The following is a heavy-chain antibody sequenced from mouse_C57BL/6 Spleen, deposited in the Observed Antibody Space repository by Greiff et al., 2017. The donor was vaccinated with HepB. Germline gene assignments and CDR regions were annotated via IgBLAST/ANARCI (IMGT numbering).Heavy chain of an antibody. CDR2: IDPSDSYT. J-gene: IGHJ3*01. Sequence: QVQLKQPGAELVMPGASVKLSCKASGYTFTSYWMHWVKQRPGQGLEWIGEIDPSDSYTNYNQKFKCKSTLTVDKSSSTTYMQLSSLTSEDSAVYYCARWGKRFAYWGQGTLVTVSA. CDR3: ARWGKRFAY. V-gene: IGHV1-69*01. CDR1: GYTFTSYW.